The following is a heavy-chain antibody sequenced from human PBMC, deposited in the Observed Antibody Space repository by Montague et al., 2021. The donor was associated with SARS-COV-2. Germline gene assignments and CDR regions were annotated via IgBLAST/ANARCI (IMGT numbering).Heavy chain of an antibody. CDR3: ARGDGHYYGSGTYPYY. J-gene: IGHJ4*02. D-gene: IGHD3-10*01. CDR2: IYYSGST. V-gene: IGHV4-59*01. CDR1: GGSITSYH. Sequence: SETLSLTCTVSGGSITSYHWSWIRQPPGKGLEYIGYIYYSGSTNYNPSLKSRVTMSVDTSKNQFSLKLSSVTAADTAVYYCARGDGHYYGSGTYPYYWGQGTLVTVSS.